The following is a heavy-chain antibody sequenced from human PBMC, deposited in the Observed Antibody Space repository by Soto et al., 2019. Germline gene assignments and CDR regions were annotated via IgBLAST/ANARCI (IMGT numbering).Heavy chain of an antibody. V-gene: IGHV3-7*01. CDR2: TRQDGGQS. J-gene: IGHJ5*01. CDR1: GFTLSSYW. Sequence: QSGWSLRISCEASGFTLSSYWMSWIRHAPGKGLEWVANTRQDGGQSYLVDSVQGRFTISRDNAKNSVYLQMNSLRAEDTAVYYCVRDISTGSRSNSWRQRTLV. D-gene: IGHD6-19*01. CDR3: VRDISTGSRSNS.